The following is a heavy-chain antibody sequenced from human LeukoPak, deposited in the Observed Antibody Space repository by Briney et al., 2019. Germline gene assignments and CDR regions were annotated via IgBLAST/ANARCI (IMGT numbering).Heavy chain of an antibody. D-gene: IGHD2-21*02. CDR3: AKGKVVTGIDY. Sequence: PGGSLRLSCAASGFTVSSNYMSWVRQAPGKGLEWVSLISSVGSTYYADSVKGRFTISRDNSKNTLYLQMNSLRAEDTAIYYCAKGKVVTGIDYWGQGTLVTVSS. J-gene: IGHJ4*02. CDR2: ISSVGST. CDR1: GFTVSSNY. V-gene: IGHV3-53*01.